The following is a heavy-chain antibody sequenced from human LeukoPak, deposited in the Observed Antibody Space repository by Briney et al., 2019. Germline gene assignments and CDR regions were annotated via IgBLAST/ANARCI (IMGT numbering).Heavy chain of an antibody. CDR3: ARDRGRAAAADY. Sequence: PSETLSLTCTVSGGSISNYYWNWIRQPPGKGLEWIGYIYYSGSTNYNPSLKSRVAISIDTSKNQFSLKLSSVTAADTAVYYCARDRGRAAAADYWGQGTLVTVSS. D-gene: IGHD6-13*01. V-gene: IGHV4-59*01. CDR1: GGSISNYY. J-gene: IGHJ4*02. CDR2: IYYSGST.